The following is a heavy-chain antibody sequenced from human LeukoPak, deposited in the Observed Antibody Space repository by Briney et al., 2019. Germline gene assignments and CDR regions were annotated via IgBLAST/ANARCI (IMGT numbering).Heavy chain of an antibody. V-gene: IGHV5-51*01. CDR1: GYSFTSYW. CDR2: IYPGDSDT. Sequence: GESLQISCKGSGYSFTSYWIGWVRQLPGKGLEWMGIIYPGDSDTRYSPSFQGQVTISADKSISTAYLQWSSLKASDTAIYYCARLGVVNWFDPWGQGTLVTVSS. J-gene: IGHJ5*02. D-gene: IGHD2-21*01. CDR3: ARLGVVNWFDP.